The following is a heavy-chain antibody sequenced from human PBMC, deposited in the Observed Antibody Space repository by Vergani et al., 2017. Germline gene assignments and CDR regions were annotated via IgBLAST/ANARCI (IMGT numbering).Heavy chain of an antibody. D-gene: IGHD6-19*01. CDR3: ARDRGLKWLVTPDLDY. J-gene: IGHJ4*02. CDR1: GFNFYGYN. Sequence: QVQLVQSGAEVRKPGASVTVSCEASGFNFYGYNIHWVRQAPGQGLDWMGWINPNSGDTKYAEKFQGRVTMTSDTSIDTAYMELRSLRSDDTAVYYCARDRGLKWLVTPDLDYWGQGTLVTVSS. CDR2: INPNSGDT. V-gene: IGHV1-2*02.